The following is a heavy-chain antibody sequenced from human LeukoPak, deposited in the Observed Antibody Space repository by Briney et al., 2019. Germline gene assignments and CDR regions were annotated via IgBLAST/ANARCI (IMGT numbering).Heavy chain of an antibody. J-gene: IGHJ4*02. CDR2: LNPQTGDT. V-gene: IGHV1-2*02. CDR3: ASGSGWSSFDY. D-gene: IGHD6-19*01. CDR1: GYAFSAYY. Sequence: GASVKVSCKASGYAFSAYYMHWVRQAPGQGLEWMGWLNPQTGDTHFAQKFQGRVTMTRDTSISTAYMELSRLRSDDTAVYYCASGSGWSSFDYWGQGTLVTVSS.